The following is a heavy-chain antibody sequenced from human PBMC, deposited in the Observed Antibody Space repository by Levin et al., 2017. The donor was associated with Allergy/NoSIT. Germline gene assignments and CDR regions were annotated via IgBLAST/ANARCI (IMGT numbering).Heavy chain of an antibody. V-gene: IGHV4-39*07. J-gene: IGHJ3*02. Sequence: SETLSLTCTLSGGSISSGDNYWGWIRQSPGKGLEWIGSIYYSGRTYYNPSLKSRVTISVDTSKNQFSLKLSSVTAADTAVYFCTKEDQSATDNAFHIWGQGTMVTVSS. CDR2: IYYSGRT. CDR3: TKEDQSATDNAFHI. CDR1: GGSISSGDNY.